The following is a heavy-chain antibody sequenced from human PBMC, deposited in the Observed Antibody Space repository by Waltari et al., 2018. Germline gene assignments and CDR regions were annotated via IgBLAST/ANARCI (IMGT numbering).Heavy chain of an antibody. CDR2: INAGNGNT. CDR3: ARGIRGGSSYYYYGMDV. Sequence: QVQLVQSGAEVKKPGASVKVSCKASGYTFTSYAMHWVRQAPGQRLEWMGWINAGNGNTKYSQKFQGRVTITRDTSASTAYMELSSLRSEDTAVYCCARGIRGGSSYYYYGMDVWGQGTTVTVSS. D-gene: IGHD1-26*01. J-gene: IGHJ6*02. V-gene: IGHV1-3*01. CDR1: GYTFTSYA.